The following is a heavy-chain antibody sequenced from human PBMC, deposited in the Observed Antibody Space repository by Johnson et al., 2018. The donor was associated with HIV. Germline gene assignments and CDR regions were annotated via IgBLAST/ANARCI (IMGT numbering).Heavy chain of an antibody. CDR3: ARDGYSGGLDI. Sequence: VQLVESGGGLVQPGGSLRLSCAASGFTFSDHYMDWVRQAPGKGLEWVGRSKNKPNSYTTEYAASVKGRFTISRDDSKNSLYLQMNSLKIEDTAVYYCARDGYSGGLDIWGQGTMVTVSP. V-gene: IGHV3-72*01. J-gene: IGHJ3*02. D-gene: IGHD2-21*01. CDR2: SKNKPNSYTT. CDR1: GFTFSDHY.